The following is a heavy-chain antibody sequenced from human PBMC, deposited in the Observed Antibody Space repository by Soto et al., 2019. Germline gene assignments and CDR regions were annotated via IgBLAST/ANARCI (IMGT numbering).Heavy chain of an antibody. CDR3: ARDDTYSGSLVHYYYGMDV. D-gene: IGHD6-6*01. Sequence: SQTLSLTCAISGDSVSSNSAAWNWIRQSPSRGLEWLGRTYYRSKWYNDYAVSVKSRITINPDTSKNQFSLQLNSVTPEDTAVYYCARDDTYSGSLVHYYYGMDVWGQGTTVTVSS. CDR2: TYYRSKWYN. J-gene: IGHJ6*02. V-gene: IGHV6-1*01. CDR1: GDSVSSNSAA.